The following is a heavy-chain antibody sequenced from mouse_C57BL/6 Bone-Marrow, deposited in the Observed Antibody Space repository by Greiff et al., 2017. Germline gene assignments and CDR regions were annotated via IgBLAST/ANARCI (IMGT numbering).Heavy chain of an antibody. CDR3: AGNDY. V-gene: IGHV1-52*01. Sequence: QVQLQQPGAELVRPGSSVKLSCKASGYTFTSYWMPWVKQRPIQGLEWIGNIDPSDSDTHYNQKFKDKATLTVDKSSSTAYMQLSSLTSEDSAVYYCAGNDYWGQGTTLTVSS. CDR1: GYTFTSYW. J-gene: IGHJ2*01. D-gene: IGHD2-1*01. CDR2: IDPSDSDT.